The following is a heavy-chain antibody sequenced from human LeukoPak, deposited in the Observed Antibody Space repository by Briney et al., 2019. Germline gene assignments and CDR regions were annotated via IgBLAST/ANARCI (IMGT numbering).Heavy chain of an antibody. V-gene: IGHV3-30*18. J-gene: IGHJ6*02. CDR2: VSYLGDDQ. CDR3: AKDRSSGPHYYYGMDV. Sequence: GRSLRLSCAASGFTFSSYGIHWVRQSPGKGLEWVAAVSYLGDDQFYAESVKGRFTISRDNSKKTVFLQMNSLRGEDTAVYYCAKDRSSGPHYYYGMDVWGRGTTVIVSS. D-gene: IGHD3-22*01. CDR1: GFTFSSYG.